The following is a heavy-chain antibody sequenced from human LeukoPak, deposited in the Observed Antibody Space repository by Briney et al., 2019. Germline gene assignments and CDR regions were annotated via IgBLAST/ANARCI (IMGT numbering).Heavy chain of an antibody. V-gene: IGHV1-2*02. Sequence: ASVTVSYKASEYTFTDYYMHWVRQAPGQGLEWMGWINPNSGDTNYAQKFQGRVTITRDPSISTAYMELSRLRSDDTAVYYCARDAWLVGTTNLYYFDYWGQGTLVTVSS. J-gene: IGHJ4*02. D-gene: IGHD1-26*01. CDR3: ARDAWLVGTTNLYYFDY. CDR1: EYTFTDYY. CDR2: INPNSGDT.